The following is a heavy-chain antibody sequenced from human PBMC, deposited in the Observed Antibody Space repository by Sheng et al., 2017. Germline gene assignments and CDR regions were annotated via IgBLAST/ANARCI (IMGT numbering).Heavy chain of an antibody. CDR1: GGSFSGYY. CDR2: INHSGST. J-gene: IGHJ4*02. CDR3: ARGLGEAAAGTVLCLDY. V-gene: IGHV4-34*01. Sequence: QVQLQQWGAGLLKPSETLSLTCAVYGGSFSGYYWSWIRQPPGKGLEWIGEINHSGSTNYNPSLKSRVTISVDTSKNQFSLKLSSVTAADTAVYYCARGLGEAAAGTVLCLDYWGQGTLVTVSS. D-gene: IGHD6-13*01.